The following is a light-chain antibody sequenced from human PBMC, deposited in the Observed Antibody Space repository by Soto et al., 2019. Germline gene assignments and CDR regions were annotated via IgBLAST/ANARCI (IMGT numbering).Light chain of an antibody. J-gene: IGKJ1*01. V-gene: IGKV1-9*01. CDR3: QQLNGSPWT. CDR2: GAS. CDR1: PAIATF. Sequence: IPLTQSPSSLSSSVGDIVTITCRASPAIATFLAWYQQKPGTAPKLLIYGASTLQSGVPSRFSGSRSGTDYTLTIGSLQPEDFATYYCQQLNGSPWTFGQGTKV.